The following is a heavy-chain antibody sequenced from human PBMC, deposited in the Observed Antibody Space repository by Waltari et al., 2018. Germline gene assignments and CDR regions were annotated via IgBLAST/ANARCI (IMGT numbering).Heavy chain of an antibody. D-gene: IGHD5-12*01. CDR2: IIPTLGGP. Sequence: QVQLVHSGAEVKKPGSSVKVSCKASGGTFSTYAINWVRQAPGQGLEWMGRIIPTLGGPIYAQRFQGRVTITADKSTSTAYMELSSLRPEDTAVYYCARSGDGYTPSTYYYNGMDVWGQGTTVTVSS. J-gene: IGHJ6*02. CDR1: GGTFSTYA. V-gene: IGHV1-69*04. CDR3: ARSGDGYTPSTYYYNGMDV.